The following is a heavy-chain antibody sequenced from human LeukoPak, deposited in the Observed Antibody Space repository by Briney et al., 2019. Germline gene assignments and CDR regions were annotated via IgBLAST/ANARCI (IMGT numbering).Heavy chain of an antibody. J-gene: IGHJ4*02. CDR1: GGSFSGYY. V-gene: IGHV4-34*01. CDR2: INHSGST. CDR3: AREGPPVVVVVAATRNGFDY. Sequence: ASETLSLTCAVYGGSFSGYYWSWIRQPPGKGLEWIGEINHSGSTNYNPSLKSRVTISVDTSKNQFSLKLSSVTAADTAVYYCAREGPPVVVVVAATRNGFDYWGQGTLVTVSS. D-gene: IGHD2-15*01.